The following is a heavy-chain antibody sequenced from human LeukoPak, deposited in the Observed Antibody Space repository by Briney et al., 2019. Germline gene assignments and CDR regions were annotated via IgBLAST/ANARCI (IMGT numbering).Heavy chain of an antibody. CDR2: INTNTGNP. CDR3: ARDGWTVVTGAYYFDY. Sequence: ASVKVSCKASGYTFTSYAMNWVRQAPGQGLEWMGWINTNTGNPTYAQGFTGRFVFSLDTSVSTAYLQISSLKAEDTAVYYCARDGWTVVTGAYYFDYWGQGTLVTVSS. CDR1: GYTFTSYA. V-gene: IGHV7-4-1*02. J-gene: IGHJ4*02. D-gene: IGHD4-23*01.